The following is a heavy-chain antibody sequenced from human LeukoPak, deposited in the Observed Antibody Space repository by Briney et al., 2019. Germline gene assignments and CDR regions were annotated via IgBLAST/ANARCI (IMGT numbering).Heavy chain of an antibody. CDR2: IHYSGST. CDR1: GGSLSSGTYY. Sequence: PSQTLSLTCTVSGGSLSSGTYYWTWIRQHPGKGLEWIGCIHYSGSTYYNPSLKSRVTISVDTSKNQFSLKLSSVTAADTAVYYCARVRYSSGYYNYDYWGQGTLVTVSS. D-gene: IGHD3-22*01. CDR3: ARVRYSSGYYNYDY. J-gene: IGHJ4*02. V-gene: IGHV4-30-4*08.